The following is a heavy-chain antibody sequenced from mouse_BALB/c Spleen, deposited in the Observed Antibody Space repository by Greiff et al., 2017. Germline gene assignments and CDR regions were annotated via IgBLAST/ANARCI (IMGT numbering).Heavy chain of an antibody. Sequence: VKLMESGPGLVAPSQSLSITCTVSGFSLTSYGVHWVRQPPGKGLEWLGVIWAGGSTNYNSALMSRLSISKDNSKSQVFLKMNSLQTDDTAMYYCANYGYANYYAMDYWGQGTSVTVSS. D-gene: IGHD2-2*01. CDR1: GFSLTSYG. V-gene: IGHV2-9*02. CDR2: IWAGGST. J-gene: IGHJ4*01. CDR3: ANYGYANYYAMDY.